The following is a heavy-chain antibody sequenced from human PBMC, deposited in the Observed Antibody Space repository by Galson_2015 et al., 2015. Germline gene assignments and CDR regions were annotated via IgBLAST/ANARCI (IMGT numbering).Heavy chain of an antibody. D-gene: IGHD3-22*01. CDR1: GFTFSSYG. CDR3: AKDRVCTMIVVADLDY. CDR2: ISYDGSNK. V-gene: IGHV3-30*18. J-gene: IGHJ4*02. Sequence: SLRLSCAASGFTFSSYGMHWVRQAPGKGLEWVAAISYDGSNKYYADSVKGRFTISRDNSKNTLYLQMNSLRAEDTAVYYCAKDRVCTMIVVADLDYWGQGTLVTVSS.